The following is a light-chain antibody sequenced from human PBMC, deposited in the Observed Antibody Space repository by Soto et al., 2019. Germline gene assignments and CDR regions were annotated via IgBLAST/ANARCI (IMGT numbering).Light chain of an antibody. V-gene: IGKV1-27*01. Sequence: DIQMTQSPSSLSASLGDRVTITCRARQGISNYLAWYQPKPGKVPKLRIYTASTLQSGVPSRFSASGSGTDFSLTISSLQPEDVATYYCQNYNGAPQLTFGGGTKVEIK. CDR2: TAS. J-gene: IGKJ4*01. CDR3: QNYNGAPQLT. CDR1: QGISNY.